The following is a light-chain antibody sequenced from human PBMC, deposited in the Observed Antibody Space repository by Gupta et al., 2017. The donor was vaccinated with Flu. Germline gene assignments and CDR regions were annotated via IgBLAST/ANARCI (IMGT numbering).Light chain of an antibody. CDR1: QSVSSSY. CDR2: GAS. J-gene: IGKJ5*01. V-gene: IGKV3D-7*01. CDR3: QQDDNLPPVT. Sequence: EIVMTQSPATLSLSPGERATLSCRASQSVSSSYLSWYQQKPGQAPRLLIYGASTRATGIPARFSGSGSGTDFTLTISSLQPEDFAVYYCQQDDNLPPVTFGQGTRLEIK.